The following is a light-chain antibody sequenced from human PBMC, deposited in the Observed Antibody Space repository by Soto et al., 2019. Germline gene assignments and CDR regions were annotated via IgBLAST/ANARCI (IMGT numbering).Light chain of an antibody. V-gene: IGKV3-15*01. CDR1: QSINSH. J-gene: IGKJ2*01. CDR3: QQYNNWPYT. CDR2: GAS. Sequence: ERVMTQSPATLSVSPGERATLSCRANQSINSHLAWYQQKPGQAPGLLIYGASARANGIPARFSGSGSGTEFILTISGLQPEDFAVYYCQQYNNWPYTFGPGTKLEIK.